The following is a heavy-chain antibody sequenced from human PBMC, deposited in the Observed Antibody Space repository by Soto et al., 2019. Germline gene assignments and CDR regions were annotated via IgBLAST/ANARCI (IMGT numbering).Heavy chain of an antibody. J-gene: IGHJ6*02. Sequence: SETLSLTCTVSGGSMISYYWSWIRQPPGKGLEWIGYIYYSGSTNYNPSLKSRVTISVDTSKNQFSLKLSSVTAADTAVYYCAREGSYKNYYYYGMDVWGQGTTVTVSS. CDR3: AREGSYKNYYYYGMDV. CDR1: GGSMISYY. CDR2: IYYSGST. V-gene: IGHV4-59*01. D-gene: IGHD2-15*01.